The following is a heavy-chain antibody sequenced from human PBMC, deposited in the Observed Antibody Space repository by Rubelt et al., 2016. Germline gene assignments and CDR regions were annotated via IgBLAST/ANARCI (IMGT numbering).Heavy chain of an antibody. CDR3: ARDSPSPD. V-gene: IGHV3-30*02. J-gene: IGHJ4*02. Sequence: QAPGKGLEWVAVVRFDGTRTYYADSVRGRFTMSRDNSKNTLFLQMNSLRAEDTAVYYCARDSPSPDWGQGTLVTVSS. CDR2: VRFDGTRT.